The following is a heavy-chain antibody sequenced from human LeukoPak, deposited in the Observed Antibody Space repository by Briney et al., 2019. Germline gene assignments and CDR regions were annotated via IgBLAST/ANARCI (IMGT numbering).Heavy chain of an antibody. CDR2: VYTSGIT. Sequence: PSETLSLTCTVSGGFINSYYWSWIRQPAGKGLEWIGRVYTSGITNYNPSLKSRITMSVDTSKNQFSLKLSSVTAADTAVYYCARHNGFDRGYYYYMDVWGKETTVTVSS. CDR3: ARHNGFDRGYYYYMDV. J-gene: IGHJ6*03. D-gene: IGHD3-9*01. V-gene: IGHV4-4*07. CDR1: GGFINSYY.